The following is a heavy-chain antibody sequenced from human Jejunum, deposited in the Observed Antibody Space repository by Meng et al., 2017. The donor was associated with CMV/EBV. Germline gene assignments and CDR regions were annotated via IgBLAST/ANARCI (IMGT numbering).Heavy chain of an antibody. D-gene: IGHD3-3*01. J-gene: IGHJ4*02. CDR1: GYTFITFG. Sequence: QVHLVQAGAEVKNPGASVKGSCKASGYTFITFGISWVRQAPGQGLEWVGWSSTSNDNTHYAQKFQGRVTMTTDTTTSTAYMELRSLRSDDTAMYFCARDFWSSFDAYWGQGTLVTVSS. CDR3: ARDFWSSFDAY. CDR2: SSTSNDNT. V-gene: IGHV1-18*01.